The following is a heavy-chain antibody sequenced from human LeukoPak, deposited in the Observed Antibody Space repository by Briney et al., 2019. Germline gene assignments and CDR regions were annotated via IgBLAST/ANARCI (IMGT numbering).Heavy chain of an antibody. V-gene: IGHV4-59*01. CDR1: GGSISSYY. D-gene: IGHD2-2*02. Sequence: PSETLSLTCTVSGGSISSYYWSWIRQPPGKGLKWIGYIYYSGSTNYNPSLKSRVTISVDTSKNQFSLKLSSVTAADTAVYYCARSRSSAIRSWGQGTLVTVSS. CDR3: ARSRSSAIRS. CDR2: IYYSGST. J-gene: IGHJ4*02.